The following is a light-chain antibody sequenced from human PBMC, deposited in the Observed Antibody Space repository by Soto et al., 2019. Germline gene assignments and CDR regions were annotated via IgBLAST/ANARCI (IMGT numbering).Light chain of an antibody. V-gene: IGLV4-60*02. CDR3: ETWDTSIRV. Sequence: QLVLTQSSSASASLGSSVKLTCTLDSGHSSYIIAWHQQQPGKAPRYLMKLAGSGSYHRGSGVPDRFSGSSSGADRYLTISNLQFEDESDYYCETWDTSIRVFGGGTKLTVL. CDR1: SGHSSYI. J-gene: IGLJ3*02. CDR2: LAGSGSY.